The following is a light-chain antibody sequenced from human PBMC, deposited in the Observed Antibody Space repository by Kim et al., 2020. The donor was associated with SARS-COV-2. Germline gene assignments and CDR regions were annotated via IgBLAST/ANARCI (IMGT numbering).Light chain of an antibody. CDR2: SNT. CDR1: VLGSES. Sequence: PGNTARVCWGGNVLGSESVHRYRARQGQAPETVIYSNTDRPAGTRERVSGSNSGDTASLTINGVAAGDEADYYCLVWDRSSDYVFFGGGTKLTVL. J-gene: IGLJ2*01. V-gene: IGLV3-21*04. CDR3: LVWDRSSDYVF.